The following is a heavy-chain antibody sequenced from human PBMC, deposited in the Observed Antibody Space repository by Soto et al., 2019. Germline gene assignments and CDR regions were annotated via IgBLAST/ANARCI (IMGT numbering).Heavy chain of an antibody. CDR1: GFSFSSSA. Sequence: EVQLLESGGGLVQPGESLTVSCAASGFSFSSSAMNWVRQAPGKGLEWVSVISGSGGTTYYADSVEGRFTISRDNSKNTLYLQMTSLRAEDMAVYYCAKGEHCSSTSCYNAFDIWGQGTMVTVSS. J-gene: IGHJ3*02. CDR3: AKGEHCSSTSCYNAFDI. D-gene: IGHD2-2*02. CDR2: ISGSGGTT. V-gene: IGHV3-23*01.